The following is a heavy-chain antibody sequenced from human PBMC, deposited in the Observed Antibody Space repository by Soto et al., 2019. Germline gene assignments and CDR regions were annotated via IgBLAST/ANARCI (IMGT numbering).Heavy chain of an antibody. CDR3: AKDRGNGDTPNIYSYYGIEV. V-gene: IGHV3-23*01. CDR2: ISGGGGTI. Sequence: GGSLRLSCAVSGFSFSAYGMSWVRQAPGKGLEWISFISGGGGTIYYADSVKGRFISSRDNSKSTLYLQMTSLSVDDTAVYYCAKDRGNGDTPNIYSYYGIEVWGQGTTVTVS. D-gene: IGHD2-21*02. J-gene: IGHJ6*02. CDR1: GFSFSAYG.